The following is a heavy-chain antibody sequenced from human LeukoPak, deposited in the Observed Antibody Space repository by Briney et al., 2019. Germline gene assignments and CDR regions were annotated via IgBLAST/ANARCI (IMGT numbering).Heavy chain of an antibody. J-gene: IGHJ5*02. CDR2: INPNSGGT. V-gene: IGHV1-2*04. Sequence: GASVKVSCKASGYTFTGYYMHWVRQAPGQGLEWMGWINPNSGGTNYAQKFQGWVTMTRDTSISTAYMELSRLRSDDTAVYYCARGSQRYSSSWYWFDPWGQGTLVTVSS. CDR1: GYTFTGYY. D-gene: IGHD6-13*01. CDR3: ARGSQRYSSSWYWFDP.